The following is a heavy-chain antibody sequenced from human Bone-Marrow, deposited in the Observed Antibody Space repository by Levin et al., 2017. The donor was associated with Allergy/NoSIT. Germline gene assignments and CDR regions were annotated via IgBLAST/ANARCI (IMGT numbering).Heavy chain of an antibody. D-gene: IGHD3-22*01. CDR3: ARGRVYDSSGPVDY. CDR2: ISYDGSNK. Sequence: GESLKISCAASGFTFSSYAMHWVRQAPGKGLEWVAVISYDGSNKYYADSVKGRFTISRDNSKNTLYLQMNSLRAEDTAVYYCARGRVYDSSGPVDYWGQGTLVTVSS. V-gene: IGHV3-30-3*01. CDR1: GFTFSSYA. J-gene: IGHJ4*02.